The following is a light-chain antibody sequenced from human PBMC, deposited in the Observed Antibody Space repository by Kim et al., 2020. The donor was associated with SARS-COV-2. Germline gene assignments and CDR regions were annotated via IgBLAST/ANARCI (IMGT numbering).Light chain of an antibody. V-gene: IGLV7-46*01. CDR2: DTT. J-gene: IGLJ2*01. CDR1: TGAVTSGHY. Sequence: QAVVTQEPSLTVSPGGTVTLTCGSSTGAVTSGHYPYWFQQKPGQAPRTLIYDTTNKYPWTPARFSGSLLGGKAALTLSGAQPEDEAEYFCLLSYNNAHPRFFGGGTQLTVL. CDR3: LLSYNNAHPRF.